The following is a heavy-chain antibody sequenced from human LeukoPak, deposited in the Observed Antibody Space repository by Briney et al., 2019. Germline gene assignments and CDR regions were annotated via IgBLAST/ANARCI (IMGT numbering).Heavy chain of an antibody. CDR1: GGSISSYY. CDR3: ARQITVVVPAAMEIFDY. Sequence: SETLSLTCTVSGGSISSYYWSWIRQPPGKGLEWIGYIYTSGSTNYNPSLKSRVTISVDTSKNQFSLKLSSVTAADTAVYYCARQITVVVPAAMEIFDYWGQGTLVTVSS. CDR2: IYTSGST. D-gene: IGHD2-2*01. V-gene: IGHV4-59*08. J-gene: IGHJ4*02.